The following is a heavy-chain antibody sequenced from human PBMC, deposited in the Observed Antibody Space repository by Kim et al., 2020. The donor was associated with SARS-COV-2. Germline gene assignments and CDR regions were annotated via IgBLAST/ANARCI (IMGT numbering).Heavy chain of an antibody. CDR1: GGTFSSYA. V-gene: IGHV1-69*13. CDR3: ARDPRDTAMVSYDYYYGMDV. CDR2: IIPIFGTA. J-gene: IGHJ6*02. D-gene: IGHD5-18*01. Sequence: SVKVSCKASGGTFSSYAISWVRQAPGQGLEWMGGIIPIFGTANYAQKFQGRVTITADESTSTAYMELSSLRSEDTAVYYCARDPRDTAMVSYDYYYGMDVWGQGTTVTVSS.